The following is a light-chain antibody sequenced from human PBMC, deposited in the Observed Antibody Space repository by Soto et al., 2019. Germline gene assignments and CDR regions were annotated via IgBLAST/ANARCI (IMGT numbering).Light chain of an antibody. CDR3: QQHSNRPPTWT. CDR1: QSVSSY. CDR2: DAS. J-gene: IGKJ1*01. Sequence: IVLTQCPATLALSPGEGATLACGSSQSVSSYLAWYQQKPGQAPRLLIYDASNRATGIPARFSGSGSGTDSTPTISSLHPEDLAFSYSQQHSNRPPTWTFGQGTKVDIK. V-gene: IGKV3-11*01.